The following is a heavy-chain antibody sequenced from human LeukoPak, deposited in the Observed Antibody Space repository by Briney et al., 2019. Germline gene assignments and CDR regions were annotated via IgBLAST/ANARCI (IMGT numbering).Heavy chain of an antibody. V-gene: IGHV4-34*01. D-gene: IGHD2-15*01. Sequence: SETLSLTCAVYGGSFSGYYWSWIRQPPGKGLEWIGEINHSGSTNYNPSLKSRVSISLDTSKNQFSLKLSSVTAADTAAYYCARGYCSGGSCYGYYYYGMDVWGQGTTVTVSS. J-gene: IGHJ6*02. CDR3: ARGYCSGGSCYGYYYYGMDV. CDR1: GGSFSGYY. CDR2: INHSGST.